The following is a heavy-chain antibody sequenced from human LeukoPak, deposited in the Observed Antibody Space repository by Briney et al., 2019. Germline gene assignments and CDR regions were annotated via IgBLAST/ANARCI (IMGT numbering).Heavy chain of an antibody. V-gene: IGHV4-4*07. CDR1: GGSISDYY. J-gene: IGHJ4*02. CDR2: IDTSGST. D-gene: IGHD3-3*01. CDR3: ARFRYYDFWSGYYSQEYYFDY. Sequence: SETLSLTCSVSGGSISDYYWSWIRQPAGKGLEWIGRIDTSGSTNYNPSLKSRVTMSVDTSKNQFSLKLSSVTAADTAVYYCARFRYYDFWSGYYSQEYYFDYWGQGTLVTVSS.